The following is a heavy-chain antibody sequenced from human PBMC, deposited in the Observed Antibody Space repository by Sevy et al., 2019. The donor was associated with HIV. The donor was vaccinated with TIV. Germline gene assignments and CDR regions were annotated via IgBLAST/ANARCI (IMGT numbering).Heavy chain of an antibody. CDR1: GFTFSSYG. J-gene: IGHJ6*03. Sequence: GESLKISCAASGFTFSSYGMHWVRQAPGKGLEWVAVIWYDGSNKYYADSVKGRFTISRDNSKNTLYLQMNSLRAEDTAVYYCAEGACSGGSCYWGGDYYYYYMDVWGKGTTVTVSS. D-gene: IGHD2-15*01. V-gene: IGHV3-33*06. CDR3: AEGACSGGSCYWGGDYYYYYMDV. CDR2: IWYDGSNK.